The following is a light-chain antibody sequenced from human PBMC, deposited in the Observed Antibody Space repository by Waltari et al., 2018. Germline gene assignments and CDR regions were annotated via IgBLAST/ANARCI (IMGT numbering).Light chain of an antibody. J-gene: IGLJ3*02. CDR2: DVI. V-gene: IGLV2-14*03. Sequence: QSALTQPASVSGSPGQSITISCTGTSRDIGGYVYVSWYQQYPGKAPKLIIYDVIYRPSGVSHRFAGSNSGNTASLTISGLQAEDEANYYCCSYTSASTLGVFGGGTKLTVL. CDR3: CSYTSASTLGV. CDR1: SRDIGGYVY.